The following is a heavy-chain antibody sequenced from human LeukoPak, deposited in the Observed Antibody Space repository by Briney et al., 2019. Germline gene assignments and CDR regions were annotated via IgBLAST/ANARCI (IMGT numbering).Heavy chain of an antibody. CDR1: GFTFSSYE. D-gene: IGHD6-19*01. CDR3: AREQWLSFDY. J-gene: IGHJ4*02. V-gene: IGHV3-48*03. Sequence: GGSLRLSCAASGFTFSSYEMNWVRQAPGKGLEWVAYISNSGSTKYYADSVKGRFTISRDNAKNSLYLQMSSLRSEDTAVYYCAREQWLSFDYWGQGTLVTVSS. CDR2: ISNSGSTK.